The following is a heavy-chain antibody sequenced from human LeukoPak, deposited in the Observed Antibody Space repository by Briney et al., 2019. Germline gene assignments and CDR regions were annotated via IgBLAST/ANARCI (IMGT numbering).Heavy chain of an antibody. Sequence: GGSLRLSCAASGFPFSIYTMNWVRQAPGKGLEWVSSISGSSNDIYYADSVKGRFTISRDNAKNSLYLQMNSLRAEDTAVYYCATDYYCSGGSCYPPDWDQGTLVTVSS. CDR3: ATDYYCSGGSCYPPD. D-gene: IGHD2-15*01. J-gene: IGHJ4*02. CDR1: GFPFSIYT. V-gene: IGHV3-21*01. CDR2: ISGSSNDI.